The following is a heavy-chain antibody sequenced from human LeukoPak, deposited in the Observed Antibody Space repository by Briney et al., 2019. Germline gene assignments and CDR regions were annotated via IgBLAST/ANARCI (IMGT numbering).Heavy chain of an antibody. CDR1: DGSISSGSYY. V-gene: IGHV4-61*02. J-gene: IGHJ4*02. Sequence: SQTLSLTCTVSDGSISSGSYYWTWIRQPAGKGLEWIGRIYTRGGTTYNPSLKSRVTISIDTSKNQFSLKLSSVTAADTAVYYCAEMLPGRPYSSSWYGWGYYFDYWGQGTLVTVSS. CDR2: IYTRGGT. CDR3: AEMLPGRPYSSSWYGWGYYFDY. D-gene: IGHD6-13*01.